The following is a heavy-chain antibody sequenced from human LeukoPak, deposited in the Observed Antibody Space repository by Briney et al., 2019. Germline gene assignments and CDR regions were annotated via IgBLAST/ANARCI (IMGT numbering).Heavy chain of an antibody. CDR2: ITSGGDYI. V-gene: IGHV3-21*01. Sequence: GGSLRLSCAASGFTFSRDWMHWVRQAPGKGLVWVSSITSGGDYIYYADSVKGRFTTSRDNAKNSLSLQLSSLRVEDTAVYYCARGHYDVLAASYKWTPDYWGQGTLVTVSS. CDR1: GFTFSRDW. CDR3: ARGHYDVLAASYKWTPDY. D-gene: IGHD3-9*01. J-gene: IGHJ4*02.